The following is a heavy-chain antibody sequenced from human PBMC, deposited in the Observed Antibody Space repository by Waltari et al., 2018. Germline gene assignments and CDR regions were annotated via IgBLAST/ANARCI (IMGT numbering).Heavy chain of an antibody. D-gene: IGHD3-3*02. V-gene: IGHV2-70*16. CDR2: IDRDDEK. CDR3: ARGISIPELYYFDF. CDR1: GFSLTTRGLS. Sequence: QVTLKESGPVLLKPTQTLTLTCAFSGFSLTTRGLSVSRIRQSPGRALDWLARIDRDDEKFYRTSLKTTPTISKDTTKNQLVRTSTNMDPVETATYYCARGISIPELYYFDFWGRGTLVTVSS. J-gene: IGHJ4*02.